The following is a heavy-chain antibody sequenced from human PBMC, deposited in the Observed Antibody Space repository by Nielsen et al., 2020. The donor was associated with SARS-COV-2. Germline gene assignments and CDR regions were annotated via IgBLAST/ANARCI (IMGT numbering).Heavy chain of an antibody. CDR2: IYYSGST. V-gene: IGHV4-39*01. J-gene: IGHJ4*02. CDR3: ARKLMVRGVKDTYYFDY. D-gene: IGHD3-10*01. Sequence: SETLSLTCTVSGGSISSSSNNWGCIRQPPGKGLEWIGSIYYSGSTYYNPSLKSRVTISVDTSKNQFSLKLSSVTAADTAVYYCARKLMVRGVKDTYYFDYWGQGTLVTVSS. CDR1: GGSISSSSNN.